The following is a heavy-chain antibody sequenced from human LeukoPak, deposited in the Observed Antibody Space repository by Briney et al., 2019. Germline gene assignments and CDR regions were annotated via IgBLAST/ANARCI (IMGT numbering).Heavy chain of an antibody. D-gene: IGHD2-21*01. CDR2: IYYDGTT. Sequence: SETLSLTCSASGGSIRSGNHYWAWIRQPPGKGLEWIGTIYYDGTTYYNPSLSGRVAISLDKSRNHFTLMVTAVTAADTAFYYCARKGPEHLPTYFDHWGRGILVTVSS. CDR3: ARKGPEHLPTYFDH. V-gene: IGHV4-39*02. CDR1: GGSIRSGNHY. J-gene: IGHJ4*02.